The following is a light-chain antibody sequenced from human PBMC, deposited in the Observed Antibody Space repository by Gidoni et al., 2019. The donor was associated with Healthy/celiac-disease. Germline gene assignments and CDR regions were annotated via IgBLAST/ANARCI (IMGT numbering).Light chain of an antibody. J-gene: IGLJ1*01. V-gene: IGLV2-23*02. Sequence: QSALTPPASVSGPPGQTITISCTGTSSDVGSYNLVSWYQQHPGKAPKLMIYEVSKRPSGVSNRFSGSKSGNTASLTSSGLQAEDEADYYCCSYAGSSTFVFGTGTKVTVL. CDR1: SSDVGSYNL. CDR2: EVS. CDR3: CSYAGSSTFV.